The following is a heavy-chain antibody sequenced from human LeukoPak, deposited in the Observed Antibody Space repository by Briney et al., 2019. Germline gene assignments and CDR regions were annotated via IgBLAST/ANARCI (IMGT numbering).Heavy chain of an antibody. Sequence: PSETLSVTCTVSGGSISSYYWSWIRQPPGKGLEWIGYIYYSGSTNYNPSLKSRVTISVDTSKNQFSLKLSSVTAADAAVYYCARHRYYYDSSGYYYQPWGQGTLVTVSS. D-gene: IGHD3-22*01. J-gene: IGHJ5*02. V-gene: IGHV4-59*01. CDR2: IYYSGST. CDR3: ARHRYYYDSSGYYYQP. CDR1: GGSISSYY.